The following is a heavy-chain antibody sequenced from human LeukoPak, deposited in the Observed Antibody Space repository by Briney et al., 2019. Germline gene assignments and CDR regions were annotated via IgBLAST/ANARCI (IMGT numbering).Heavy chain of an antibody. CDR1: GFIISSHA. V-gene: IGHV3-30*01. CDR2: ISNDAINK. Sequence: GGSLRLSCAASGFIISSHAFVWVRQAPGKGLEWVALISNDAINKYYADSAKGRFTISRDTSKDSLYLQMNTLRADDTAVYFCARVAATTFYHFNYMDVWGKGTTVTVSS. D-gene: IGHD2/OR15-2a*01. CDR3: ARVAATTFYHFNYMDV. J-gene: IGHJ6*04.